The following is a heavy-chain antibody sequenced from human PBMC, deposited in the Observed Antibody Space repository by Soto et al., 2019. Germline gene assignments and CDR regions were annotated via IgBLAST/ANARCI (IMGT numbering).Heavy chain of an antibody. V-gene: IGHV3-23*01. CDR1: GFTFSSSA. CDR2: IGGSGGGI. J-gene: IGHJ6*02. D-gene: IGHD1-26*01. CDR3: AKEHRLVGDWSYGMDV. Sequence: EVQLLESGGGLGQPGGSLRLSCAASGFTFSSSAMNWFRQTPEKGLEWVAVIGGSGGGIFYADSVKGRFTISRDNSKTTLYLQMSRLRADDTAVYYCAKEHRLVGDWSYGMDVWGQGTTVTVSS.